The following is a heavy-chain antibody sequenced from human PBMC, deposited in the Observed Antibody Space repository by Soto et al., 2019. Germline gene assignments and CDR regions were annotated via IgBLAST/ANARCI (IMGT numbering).Heavy chain of an antibody. J-gene: IGHJ5*02. V-gene: IGHV4-34*01. CDR1: GGSFSGYY. D-gene: IGHD3-16*01. CDR3: ESSYKGEFPQTAFDH. CDR2: INHSGST. Sequence: SETLSLTCAVYGGSFSGYYWSWIRQPPGKGLEWIGEINHSGSTNYNPSLKSRVTISVDTSKNQFSLKLSSVTAADTAVYYCESSYKGEFPQTAFDHWGQGTLVTVSS.